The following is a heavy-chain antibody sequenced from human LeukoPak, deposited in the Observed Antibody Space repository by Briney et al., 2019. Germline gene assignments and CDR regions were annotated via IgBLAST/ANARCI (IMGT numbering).Heavy chain of an antibody. V-gene: IGHV3-66*02. CDR3: STDRRASAGFYFDS. CDR1: GSTVSSNY. D-gene: IGHD6-13*01. Sequence: PGGSLRLSCAASGSTVSSNYMSWVRQAPGKGLEWVSVIYSGGSAYYADSVKGRFTISRDTSKNTLYLQMNSLKPEDTAVYYCSTDRRASAGFYFDSWGQGTLVTVSS. J-gene: IGHJ4*02. CDR2: IYSGGSA.